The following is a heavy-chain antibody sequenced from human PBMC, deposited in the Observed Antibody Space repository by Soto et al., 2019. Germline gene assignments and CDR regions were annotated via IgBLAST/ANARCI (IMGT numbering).Heavy chain of an antibody. D-gene: IGHD2-15*01. CDR3: AREVGYCTVGSCYTYFHH. V-gene: IGHV1-3*01. CDR2: INAGNGNT. Sequence: QVQIVQSGAEVKKPGASVKVSCKASGYTFASYTMHWVRQAPGQRLEWMGWINAGNGNTKYSQKFQGRITMTRDTSASTAHMQLSSLRSEDTAVYSCAREVGYCTVGSCYTYFHHWGQGTLVTVSS. CDR1: GYTFASYT. J-gene: IGHJ1*01.